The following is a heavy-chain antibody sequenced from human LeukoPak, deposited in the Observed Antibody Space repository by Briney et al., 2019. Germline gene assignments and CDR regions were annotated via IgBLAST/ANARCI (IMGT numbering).Heavy chain of an antibody. J-gene: IGHJ6*02. CDR1: GGSISSSSYY. D-gene: IGHD6-13*01. CDR2: IYYSGST. CDR3: ARRGKRQLGYYYYYGMDV. Sequence: SETLSLTCTVSGGSISSSSYYWGWIRQPPGKGLEWIGSIYYSGSTYYNPSLKSRVTISVDTSKNQFSLKLSSVTAADTAVYYCARRGKRQLGYYYYYGMDVWGQGTTVTVSS. V-gene: IGHV4-39*07.